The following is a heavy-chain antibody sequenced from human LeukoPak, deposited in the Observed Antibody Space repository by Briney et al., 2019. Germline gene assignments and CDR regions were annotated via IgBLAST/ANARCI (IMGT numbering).Heavy chain of an antibody. CDR1: GGSISSSTYY. V-gene: IGHV4-39*01. J-gene: IGHJ3*02. CDR2: IYYSGST. CDR3: ARPTFSGYYSGPFDI. D-gene: IGHD3-22*01. Sequence: SETLSLTCTVSGGSISSSTYYWGWIRQPPGKGREWIGSIYYSGSTYYNPSLKSRVTISVDTSKNQFSLKLSSVTAADTAVYFCARPTFSGYYSGPFDIWGQGTIVTVSS.